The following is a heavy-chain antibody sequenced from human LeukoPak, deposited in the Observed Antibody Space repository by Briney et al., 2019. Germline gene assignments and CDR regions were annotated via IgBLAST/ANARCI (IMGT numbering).Heavy chain of an antibody. J-gene: IGHJ2*01. D-gene: IGHD2-8*01. Sequence: SETLSLTCTVSGGSISSHYWSWIRHPAGKRLEWLGRIWTTGSTAYNPSYKSRLTMSIGKSKNQFSLKLTSMTAADTAVYYCARVRAYANFVGNFDLWGRGALVTVSS. CDR1: GGSISSHY. V-gene: IGHV4-4*07. CDR3: ARVRAYANFVGNFDL. CDR2: IWTTGST.